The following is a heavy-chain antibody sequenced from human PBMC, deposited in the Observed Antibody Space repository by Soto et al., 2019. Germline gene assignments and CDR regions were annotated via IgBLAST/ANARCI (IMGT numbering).Heavy chain of an antibody. D-gene: IGHD2-15*01. Sequence: XXSLRLACAASGFTFSSYAMSWVPQAPGKGLEWVSHISGSGGSPYYADSVQGRFTISRDNYTNTVSLQMNSLRAEDTATYYCTKARCSGDTCYVPDYWGHGTLVNVSS. CDR3: TKARCSGDTCYVPDY. CDR2: ISGSGGSP. V-gene: IGHV3-23*01. CDR1: GFTFSSYA. J-gene: IGHJ4*01.